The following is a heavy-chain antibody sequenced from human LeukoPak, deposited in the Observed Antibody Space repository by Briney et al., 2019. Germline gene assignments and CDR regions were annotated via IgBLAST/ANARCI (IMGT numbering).Heavy chain of an antibody. CDR3: AKAPLGGYCRSTSCPLDY. V-gene: IGHV3-23*01. Sequence: PGGSLRHSCAASGFTFSSYAMSWVRQAPGKGLEWVSAISGSGGSTYYADSVKGRFTISRDNSKNTLYLQMNSLRAEDTAVYYCAKAPLGGYCRSTSCPLDYWGQGTLVTVSS. CDR1: GFTFSSYA. D-gene: IGHD2-2*01. J-gene: IGHJ4*02. CDR2: ISGSGGST.